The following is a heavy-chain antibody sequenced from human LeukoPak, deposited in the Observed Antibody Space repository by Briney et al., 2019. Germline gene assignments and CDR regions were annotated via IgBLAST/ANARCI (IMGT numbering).Heavy chain of an antibody. CDR2: IIPIFGTA. CDR3: ARERYGGNPASWYFDL. V-gene: IGHV1-69*06. D-gene: IGHD4-23*01. J-gene: IGHJ2*01. Sequence: GASVKVSCKASGGTFSSYAISWVRQAPGQGLEWMGGIIPIFGTANYAQKFQGRVTITADKSTSTAYMELSSLRSEDTAVYYCARERYGGNPASWYFDLWGRGTLVTVSS. CDR1: GGTFSSYA.